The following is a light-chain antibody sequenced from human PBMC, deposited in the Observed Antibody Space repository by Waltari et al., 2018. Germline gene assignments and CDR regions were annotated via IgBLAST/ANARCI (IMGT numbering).Light chain of an antibody. Sequence: CRASQSVSRTLAWYQQKPGQAPSLLIYAASTRATGIPDRFSGSRSGTDFSLTISRLEPEDFAVYYCQHYVRLPATFGQGTKVEIK. V-gene: IGKV3-20*01. CDR1: QSVSRT. CDR3: QHYVRLPAT. CDR2: AAS. J-gene: IGKJ1*01.